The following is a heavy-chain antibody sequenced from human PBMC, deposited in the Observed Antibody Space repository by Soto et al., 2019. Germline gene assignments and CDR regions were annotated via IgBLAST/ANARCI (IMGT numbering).Heavy chain of an antibody. CDR2: ISAYNGNT. CDR1: GYTFTSYG. CDR3: TRSSRGGKLEGGSVNWFDP. Sequence: QVQLVQSGAEVTKPGASVKVSCKASGYTFTSYGISWVRQAPGQGLEWMGWISAYNGNTNYAQKLQGRVTMTTDISTSTAYMELRSRRSDHTGVYYCTRSSRGGKLEGGSVNWFDPWGQGTLVTVSS. J-gene: IGHJ5*02. D-gene: IGHD1-1*01. V-gene: IGHV1-18*01.